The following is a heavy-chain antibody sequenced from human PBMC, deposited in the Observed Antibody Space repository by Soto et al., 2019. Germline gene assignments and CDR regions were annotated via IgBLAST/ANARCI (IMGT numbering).Heavy chain of an antibody. CDR2: MNPNSGNT. Sequence: QVQLVQSGAEVKKPGASVKVSCKASGYTFTSYDINWVRQATGQGLGWMGWMNPNSGNTGYAQKFQARVTRARNTPRTTAHMELSGLRSKHTALYYGASELSSGLGDSGQGTTVTVSS. J-gene: IGHJ6*02. CDR3: ASELSSGLGD. V-gene: IGHV1-8*01. D-gene: IGHD1-7*01. CDR1: GYTFTSYD.